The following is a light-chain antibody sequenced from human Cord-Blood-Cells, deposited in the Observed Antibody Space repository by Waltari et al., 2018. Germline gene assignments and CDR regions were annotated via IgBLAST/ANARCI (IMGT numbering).Light chain of an antibody. CDR2: GAS. Sequence: EIVLTQSPGTLSLSPGERATLSCRASQSVSSSYLAWYQQKPGQAPRLLIYGASSRATGIPDRFSGSGSGTDVTLTISRLEPEDLAVYYCQQYGSSITFGQGTRLEIK. CDR1: QSVSSSY. J-gene: IGKJ5*01. V-gene: IGKV3-20*01. CDR3: QQYGSSIT.